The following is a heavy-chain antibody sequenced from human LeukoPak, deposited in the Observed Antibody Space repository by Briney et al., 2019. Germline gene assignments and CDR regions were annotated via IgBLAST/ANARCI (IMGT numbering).Heavy chain of an antibody. D-gene: IGHD6-13*01. CDR3: ARGAHSSSWRPYYYGMDV. CDR2: IIPIFGTA. Sequence: GSSVKVSCKASGGXFSSYAMSWVRQAPGQGLEWMGGIIPIFGTANYAQKFQGRVTITADESTSTAYMELSSLRSEDTAVYYCARGAHSSSWRPYYYGMDVWGQGTTVTVSS. J-gene: IGHJ6*02. CDR1: GGXFSSYA. V-gene: IGHV1-69*01.